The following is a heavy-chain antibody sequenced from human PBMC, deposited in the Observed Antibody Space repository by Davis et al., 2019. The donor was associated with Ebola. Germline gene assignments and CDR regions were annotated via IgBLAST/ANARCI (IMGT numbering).Heavy chain of an antibody. V-gene: IGHV1-69*13. CDR3: TYQLLSARGRYYYYGMDV. D-gene: IGHD2-2*01. CDR2: IIPIFGTA. CDR1: GGTFSSYA. J-gene: IGHJ6*02. Sequence: SVTVSCKASGGTFSSYAISWVRQAPGQGLEWMGGIIPIFGTANYAQKFQGRVTITADESTSTAYMELSSLRSEDTAVYYCTYQLLSARGRYYYYGMDVWGQGTTVTVSS.